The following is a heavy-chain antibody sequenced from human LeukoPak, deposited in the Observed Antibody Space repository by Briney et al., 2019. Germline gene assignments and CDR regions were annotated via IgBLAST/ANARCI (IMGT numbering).Heavy chain of an antibody. J-gene: IGHJ4*02. V-gene: IGHV1-18*01. CDR3: ARFMITFGGVIVRYYFDY. Sequence: RASVKVSCKASGYTFTSYGISWVRQAPGRGLEWMGWISAYNGNTNYAQKLQGRVTMTTDTSTSTAYMELRSLRSDDTAVYYCARFMITFGGVIVRYYFDYWGQGTLVTVSS. D-gene: IGHD3-16*02. CDR2: ISAYNGNT. CDR1: GYTFTSYG.